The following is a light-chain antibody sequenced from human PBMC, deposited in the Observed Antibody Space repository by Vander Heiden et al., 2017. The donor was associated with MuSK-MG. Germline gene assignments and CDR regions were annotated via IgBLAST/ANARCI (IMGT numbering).Light chain of an antibody. V-gene: IGKV1-6*02. Sequence: AIQMTQSPSSLSASVGDRVTITCRASQGITTNLGWYQQKPGKVPKLLIFSASTLQSGVPSRFSGSGSGTDFTLTISNLQPDDFATYYCLHDYDYPFTFGQGTRLEI. CDR3: LHDYDYPFT. CDR1: QGITTN. CDR2: SAS. J-gene: IGKJ5*01.